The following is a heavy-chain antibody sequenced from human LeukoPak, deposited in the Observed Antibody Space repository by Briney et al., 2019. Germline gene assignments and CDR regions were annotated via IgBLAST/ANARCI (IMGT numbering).Heavy chain of an antibody. CDR1: GFTFNRCW. CDR3: TSWGDTTAEYFQR. V-gene: IGHV3-7*01. J-gene: IGHJ1*01. CDR2: INPDGRDT. D-gene: IGHD2-21*02. Sequence: GGSLRLSCVASGFTFNRCWMNWVRQAPGKGLEWVAHINPDGRDTYYVDSVKGRFTISRDNAQNSMYLQMNSLRVEGTAVYYCTSWGDTTAEYFQRWGQGTLVTVSS.